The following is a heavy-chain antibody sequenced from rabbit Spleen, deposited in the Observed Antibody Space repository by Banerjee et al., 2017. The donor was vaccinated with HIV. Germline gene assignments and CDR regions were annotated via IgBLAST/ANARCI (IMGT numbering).Heavy chain of an antibody. D-gene: IGHD3-3*01. Sequence: QEQLVESGGGLVTLGGSLTLSCKASGFDFSSGYDACWVRQAPGKGLEWIACIFSGSSGTPYYANWANGRFTISKTSSTTVTLQLTSLTVADTATYFCARDAGTCFSSYGMDLWGQGTLVPVS. V-gene: IGHV1S45*01. CDR3: ARDAGTCFSSYGMDL. CDR1: GFDFSSGYD. J-gene: IGHJ6*01. CDR2: IFSGSSGTP.